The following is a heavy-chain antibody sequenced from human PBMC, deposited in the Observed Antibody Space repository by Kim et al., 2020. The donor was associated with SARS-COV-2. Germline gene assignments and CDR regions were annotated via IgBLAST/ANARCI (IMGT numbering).Heavy chain of an antibody. CDR3: ARDRVGDLPYYYYGMDI. V-gene: IGHV1-69*13. Sequence: SVKVSCKASGGTFSSYAISCVRQAPGQGLEWMGGIIPIFGTANYAQKFQGRVTITADESTSTAYMELSSLRSEDTAVYYCARDRVGDLPYYYYGMDIWGQGTTVTVSS. D-gene: IGHD3-16*01. CDR2: IIPIFGTA. CDR1: GGTFSSYA. J-gene: IGHJ6*02.